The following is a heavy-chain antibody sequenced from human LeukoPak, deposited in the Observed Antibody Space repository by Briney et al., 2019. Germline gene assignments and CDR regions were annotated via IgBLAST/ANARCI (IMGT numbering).Heavy chain of an antibody. V-gene: IGHV1-2*06. D-gene: IGHD3-22*01. J-gene: IGHJ1*01. CDR2: INPNSGGT. Sequence: ASVKVSCKASGYTFTGYYMHWVRQAPGQGLEWMGRINPNSGGTNYAQKFQGRVTMTRDTSISTAYMELSRLRSDDTAVYYCASLTSGYLLEYFQHWGQGTRVTVSS. CDR3: ASLTSGYLLEYFQH. CDR1: GYTFTGYY.